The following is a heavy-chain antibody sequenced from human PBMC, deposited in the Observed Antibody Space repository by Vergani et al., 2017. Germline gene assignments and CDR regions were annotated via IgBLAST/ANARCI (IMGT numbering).Heavy chain of an antibody. CDR1: GSTFSSYA. CDR2: ISRSSSTI. Sequence: EVQLQESGGGLVQPGGSLRLSCAASGSTFSSYAMNWVRQAPGKGLEWGSYISRSSSTIYYADSVKGRFTISRDNAKNSLHLQMNNLRAEDTAVYYCARQSRDVFCTNGVCPLGYWGQGALVTVSS. D-gene: IGHD2-8*01. V-gene: IGHV3-48*01. CDR3: ARQSRDVFCTNGVCPLGY. J-gene: IGHJ4*02.